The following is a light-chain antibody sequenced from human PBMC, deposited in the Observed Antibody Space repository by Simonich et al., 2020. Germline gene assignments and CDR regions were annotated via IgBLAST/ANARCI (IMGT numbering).Light chain of an antibody. CDR2: RAA. J-gene: IGKJ1*01. CDR1: QSISSW. V-gene: IGKV1-5*03. CDR3: QQYNSYST. Sequence: DIQMTQSPSTLSASVGDRVTITCRASQSISSWLAWYQQKPGKAPRILIYRAASLERGVPTRFRGSGSGTEFTLTISSLQPDDVATYYCQQYNSYSTFGQGTKVEIK.